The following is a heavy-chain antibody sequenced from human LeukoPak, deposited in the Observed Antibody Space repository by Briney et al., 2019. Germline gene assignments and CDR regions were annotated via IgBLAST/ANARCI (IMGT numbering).Heavy chain of an antibody. CDR1: GFTFSNYW. CDR2: INNDGSGI. J-gene: IGHJ4*02. D-gene: IGHD2-21*01. Sequence: PGRSLRLSCAASGFTFSNYWMHWVRQAPGKGLVWVSRINNDGSGITYADSVKGRFTISRDNAKNTVYLQMNSLRAEDTAVYYCVRDIPQAYWGQGTLVTVSS. V-gene: IGHV3-74*01. CDR3: VRDIPQAY.